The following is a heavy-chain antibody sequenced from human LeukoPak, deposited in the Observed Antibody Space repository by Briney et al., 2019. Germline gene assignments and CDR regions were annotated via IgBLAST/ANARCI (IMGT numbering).Heavy chain of an antibody. CDR1: GGTFSSYA. D-gene: IGHD3-22*01. J-gene: IGHJ6*03. V-gene: IGHV1-69*05. CDR2: IIPIFGTA. CDR3: ARWDSSDFYMDV. Sequence: ASVKVSCKASGGTFSSYAISWVRQAPGQGLEWMGGIIPIFGTANYAQKFQGRVTITTDESTSTAYMELSSLRSEDTAVYYCARWDSSDFYMDVWGKGTTVTVSS.